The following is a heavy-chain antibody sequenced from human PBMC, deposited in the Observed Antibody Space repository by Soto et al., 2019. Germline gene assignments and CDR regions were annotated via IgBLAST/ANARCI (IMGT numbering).Heavy chain of an antibody. J-gene: IGHJ5*02. V-gene: IGHV4-39*01. CDR2: IHHTGST. CDR1: GRSISAINSY. Sequence: SETMSLTSSVAGRSISAINSYWGWIRQTPGEGLEWIGTIHHTGSTYYNPYLKSRVIIALDTSKNQFSLKLISVTAADTALYYCARPEGGYGSGYSWFDPWGQGTRVTVSS. D-gene: IGHD5-12*01. CDR3: ARPEGGYGSGYSWFDP.